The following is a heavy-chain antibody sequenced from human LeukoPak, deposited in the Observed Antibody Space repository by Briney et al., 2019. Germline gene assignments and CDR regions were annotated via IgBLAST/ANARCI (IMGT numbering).Heavy chain of an antibody. CDR3: ARVRGIAAAD. Sequence: SVKVSCKAFGYTFTNFGVSWVRQVPRQGLEWMGGIIPIFGTANYAQKFQGRVTITADESTSTAYMELSSLRSEDTAVYYCARVRGIAAADWGQGTLVTVSS. J-gene: IGHJ4*02. CDR2: IIPIFGTA. CDR1: GYTFTNFG. D-gene: IGHD6-13*01. V-gene: IGHV1-69*13.